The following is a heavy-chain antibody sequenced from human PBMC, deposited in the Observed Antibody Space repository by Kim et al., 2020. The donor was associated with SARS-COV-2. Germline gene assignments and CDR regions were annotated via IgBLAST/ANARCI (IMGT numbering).Heavy chain of an antibody. Sequence: GGSLRLSCAASGFTFSDHYMDWVRQAPGKGLEWVGRTRNKANSHTTEHAASVKGRFTISRDDSKNSLYLQMNSLKTEDTAVYYCARGPGGVNPIGSHDYHYGMDVWGQGTTVTVSS. D-gene: IGHD3-16*01. CDR2: TRNKANSHTT. CDR3: ARGPGGVNPIGSHDYHYGMDV. CDR1: GFTFSDHY. J-gene: IGHJ6*02. V-gene: IGHV3-72*01.